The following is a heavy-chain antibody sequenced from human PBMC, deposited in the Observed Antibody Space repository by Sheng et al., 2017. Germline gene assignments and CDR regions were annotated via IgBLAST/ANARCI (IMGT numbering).Heavy chain of an antibody. CDR1: GFTFSSYG. J-gene: IGHJ3*02. V-gene: IGHV3-23*04. CDR2: ISGSGGST. Sequence: EVQLVESGGGLVQPGGTLRLSCAASGFTFSSYGMSWVRQAPGKGLEWVSAISGSGGSTYYADSVKGRFTISRDNSKNTLYLQMNSLRAEDTAVYYCAKDFSHGALVVVINAFDIWGQGTMVTVSS. D-gene: IGHD3-22*01. CDR3: AKDFSHGALVVVINAFDI.